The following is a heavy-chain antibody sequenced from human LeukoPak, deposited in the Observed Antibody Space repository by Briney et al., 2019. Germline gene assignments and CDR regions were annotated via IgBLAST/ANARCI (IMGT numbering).Heavy chain of an antibody. D-gene: IGHD3-16*01. Sequence: GGSLRLSCAASGFTFGSYAMSWVRQAPGKGLEWVSAISGSGGSTYYADSVKGRFTISRDNSKNTLYLQMNSLRAEDTAVYYCAKDLSKTYDYVWGSSQGVFDYWGQGTLVTVSS. CDR3: AKDLSKTYDYVWGSSQGVFDY. CDR2: ISGSGGST. V-gene: IGHV3-23*01. J-gene: IGHJ4*02. CDR1: GFTFGSYA.